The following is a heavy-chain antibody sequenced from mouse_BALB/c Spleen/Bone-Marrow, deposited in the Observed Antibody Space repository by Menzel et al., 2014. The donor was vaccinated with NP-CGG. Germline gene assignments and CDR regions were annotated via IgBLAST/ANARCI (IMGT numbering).Heavy chain of an antibody. CDR1: GYSITSGYY. J-gene: IGHJ2*01. CDR2: ISYDGSN. Sequence: VQLQQSGPGLVKPSQSLSLPCSVTGYSITSGYYWNWIRQFPGNKLEWMGYISYDGSNNYNPSLKNRISITRDTSKNQFFLKLNSVTTEDTATYYCARDRYFDYWGQGTTLTVSS. CDR3: ARDRYFDY. V-gene: IGHV3-6*02.